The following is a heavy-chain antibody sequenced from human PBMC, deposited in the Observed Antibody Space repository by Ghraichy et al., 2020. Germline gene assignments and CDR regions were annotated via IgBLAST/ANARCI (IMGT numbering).Heavy chain of an antibody. CDR2: IYWNGDK. CDR3: AHRHVPIFFGDNFDY. V-gene: IGHV2-5*01. J-gene: IGHJ4*02. Sequence: SGPTLVKPTQTLTLTCTFSGFSLSTSEVGVGWIRQPPGKALEWLALIYWNGDKRYRPSLRSRLTITKDTSKKQVVLTMTNMDPVDTATYYCAHRHVPIFFGDNFDYWGQGTLVTVSS. CDR1: GFSLSTSEVG. D-gene: IGHD3-10*01.